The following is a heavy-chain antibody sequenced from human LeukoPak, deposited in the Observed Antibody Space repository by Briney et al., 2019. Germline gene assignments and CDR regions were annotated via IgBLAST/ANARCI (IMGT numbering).Heavy chain of an antibody. Sequence: GGSLRLSCAASGFTFSSYAMHWVRQAPDKGLEWVAVISYDGSNKYYADSVKGRFTISRDNSKNTLYLQMNSLRAEDTAVYHCAKDLNPREAGATIDYWGQGTLVTVSS. CDR1: GFTFSSYA. J-gene: IGHJ4*02. CDR3: AKDLNPREAGATIDY. V-gene: IGHV3-30-3*01. D-gene: IGHD1-26*01. CDR2: ISYDGSNK.